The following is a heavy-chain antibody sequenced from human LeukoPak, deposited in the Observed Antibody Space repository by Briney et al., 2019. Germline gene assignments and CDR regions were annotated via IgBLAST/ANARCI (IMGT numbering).Heavy chain of an antibody. CDR1: GYTFTGYS. CDR3: ARDVGPTGWFDP. CDR2: INPNSGVT. D-gene: IGHD1-26*01. Sequence: ASLKVSCKASGYTFTGYSMHWVRQAPGQGLEWMGWINPNSGVTNYAQKFQGRVTMTRDTSISTAYMELSSLRSDDTAVYYCARDVGPTGWFDPWGQGTLVTVSS. V-gene: IGHV1-2*02. J-gene: IGHJ5*02.